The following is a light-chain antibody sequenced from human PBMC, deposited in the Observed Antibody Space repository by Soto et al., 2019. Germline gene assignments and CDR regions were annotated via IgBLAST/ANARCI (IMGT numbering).Light chain of an antibody. J-gene: IGKJ1*01. CDR1: QSIRTW. Sequence: DVQMTRSPSTLSASVGDRVTITCRASQSIRTWLAWYQQKPGKAPKLLIYDASSLESGVPSRFSGSGSGTEFTLTITSLQPDDFATYYCQQYNAYSRTFGQGTKVEIK. V-gene: IGKV1-5*01. CDR3: QQYNAYSRT. CDR2: DAS.